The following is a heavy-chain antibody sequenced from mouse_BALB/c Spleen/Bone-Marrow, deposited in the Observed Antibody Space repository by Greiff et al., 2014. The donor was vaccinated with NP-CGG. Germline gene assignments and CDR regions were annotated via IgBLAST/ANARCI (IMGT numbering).Heavy chain of an antibody. V-gene: IGHV1-22*01. J-gene: IGHJ2*01. Sequence: VQLKESGPELVKPGASVRISCKTSGYTFTDYTIHWVKQSHGKSLEWIGGINPNNGGTSYDQKFKGKATLTIHKSSSTTYMELRSLTSEDSAVYYCARGRWYYWGQGTTLTVSS. CDR3: ARGRWYY. D-gene: IGHD2-3*01. CDR2: INPNNGGT. CDR1: GYTFTDYT.